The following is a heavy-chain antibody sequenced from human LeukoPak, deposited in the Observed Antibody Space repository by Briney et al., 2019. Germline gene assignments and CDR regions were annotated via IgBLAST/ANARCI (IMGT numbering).Heavy chain of an antibody. CDR2: IIPIFGTA. CDR1: GGTFSSYA. D-gene: IGHD6-13*01. CDR3: ARGRESSSWYAPFDY. V-gene: IGHV1-69*13. J-gene: IGHJ4*02. Sequence: SVKVSCKASGGTFSSYAISWVRQAPGQGLEWMGGIIPIFGTANYAQKFQGRVTITADESTSTAYMELSSLRSEDTAVYYCARGRESSSWYAPFDYGGKGTLVTVSS.